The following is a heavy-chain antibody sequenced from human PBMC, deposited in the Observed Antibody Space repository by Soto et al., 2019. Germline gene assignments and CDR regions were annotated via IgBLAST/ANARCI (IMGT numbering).Heavy chain of an antibody. V-gene: IGHV3-53*01. Sequence: VQLVESGGGLIQPGGSLRLSCAASGFTVSSHHMTWVRQPPGRGPEWVSTIYPAGNTFYADSVKGRFTISRDTSKNMLYLQMNNVRAEDTAVYYCATGVDTAKAGYWGQGTLVTVSS. CDR2: IYPAGNT. J-gene: IGHJ4*02. D-gene: IGHD5-18*01. CDR3: ATGVDTAKAGY. CDR1: GFTVSSHH.